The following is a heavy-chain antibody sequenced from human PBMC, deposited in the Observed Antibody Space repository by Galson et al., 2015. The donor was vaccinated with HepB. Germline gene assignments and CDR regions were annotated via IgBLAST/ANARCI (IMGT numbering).Heavy chain of an antibody. CDR2: ISYDGSNK. J-gene: IGHJ4*02. Sequence: SLRLSCAASGFTFSSYAMHWVRQAPGKGLEWVAVISYDGSNKYYADSVKGRFTISRDNSKNTLYLQMNSLRAEDTAVYYCARDFSDYGAGGHYWGQGTLVTVSS. CDR3: ARDFSDYGAGGHY. CDR1: GFTFSSYA. V-gene: IGHV3-30-3*01. D-gene: IGHD4-17*01.